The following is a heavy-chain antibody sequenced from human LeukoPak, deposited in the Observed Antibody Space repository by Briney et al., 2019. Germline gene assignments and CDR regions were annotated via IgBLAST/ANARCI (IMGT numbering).Heavy chain of an antibody. D-gene: IGHD3-3*01. CDR1: GGSISSYY. CDR3: ARSRVWSDYWGYFDF. CDR2: IYYIGST. J-gene: IGHJ4*02. V-gene: IGHV4-59*01. Sequence: PSETLSLTCIVSGGSISSYYWSWIRQPPGKGLEWIGYIYYIGSTNYNPSLKSRVTISVDTSKNQFSLKLSSVTAADTAVYYCARSRVWSDYWGYFDFWGQGTLVTVSS.